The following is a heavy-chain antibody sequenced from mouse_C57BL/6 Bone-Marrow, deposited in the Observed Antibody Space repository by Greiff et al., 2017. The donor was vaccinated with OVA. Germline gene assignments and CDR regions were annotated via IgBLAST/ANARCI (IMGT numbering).Heavy chain of an antibody. J-gene: IGHJ2*01. D-gene: IGHD2-4*01. V-gene: IGHV1-26*01. CDR3: ALMITFDY. Sequence: VQLQQPGAELVKPGASVKISCKASGYTFTDYYMNWVKQSHGKSLEWIGDINPNNGGTSYNQKFKGKATLTVDKSSSTAYMELRSLTSEDSAVYYCALMITFDYWGQGTTLTVSS. CDR1: GYTFTDYY. CDR2: INPNNGGT.